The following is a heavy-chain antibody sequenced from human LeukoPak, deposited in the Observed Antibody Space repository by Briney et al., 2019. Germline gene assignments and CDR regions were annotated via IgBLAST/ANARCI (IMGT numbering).Heavy chain of an antibody. D-gene: IGHD3-9*01. CDR2: INHSGST. V-gene: IGHV4-34*01. J-gene: IGHJ4*02. Sequence: PSETLSLTCAVYGGSFSGYYWSWIRQPPGKGLXXXXXINHSGSTNYNPSLKSRVTISVDTSKNQFSLKLSSVTAADTAVYYCARQGRYDILTGYLEFDYWGQGTLVTVSS. CDR3: ARQGRYDILTGYLEFDY. CDR1: GGSFSGYY.